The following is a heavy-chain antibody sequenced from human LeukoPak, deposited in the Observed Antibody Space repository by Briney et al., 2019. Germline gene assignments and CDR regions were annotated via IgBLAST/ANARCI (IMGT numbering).Heavy chain of an antibody. V-gene: IGHV1-2*02. Sequence: AASVKVSCKASGYTFTGYYMHWVRQAPGQGLEWMGWINPNSGGTNYAQKFQGRVTMTRDTSISTAYMELSRLRSDDTAVYYCATDQQLVTDAFDIWGQGTMVTVSS. D-gene: IGHD6-13*01. J-gene: IGHJ3*02. CDR2: INPNSGGT. CDR1: GYTFTGYY. CDR3: ATDQQLVTDAFDI.